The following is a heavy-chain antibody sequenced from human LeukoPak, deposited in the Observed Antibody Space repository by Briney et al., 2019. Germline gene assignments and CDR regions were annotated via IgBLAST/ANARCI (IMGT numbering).Heavy chain of an antibody. CDR3: ARVFVGMAISSGAFDI. Sequence: ASVKVSCKASGYTFTGYYMHWVRQAPGEGLEWMGWINPNSGGTNYAQKFQGRVTMTRDTSISTAYMELSRLRSDDTAVYYCARVFVGMAISSGAFDIWGQGTMVTVSS. D-gene: IGHD3-22*01. CDR2: INPNSGGT. V-gene: IGHV1-2*02. J-gene: IGHJ3*02. CDR1: GYTFTGYY.